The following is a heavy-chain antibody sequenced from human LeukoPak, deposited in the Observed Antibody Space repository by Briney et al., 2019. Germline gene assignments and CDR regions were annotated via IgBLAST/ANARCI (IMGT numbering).Heavy chain of an antibody. J-gene: IGHJ6*02. CDR2: INHSGST. V-gene: IGHV4-34*01. D-gene: IGHD4-23*01. CDR1: GGSFSGYY. CDR3: ARVVTRNMDV. Sequence: PSETLSLTCAVYGGSFSGYYWSWIRQPPGKGLEWIGEINHSGSTNYNPSLKSRVTISVDTSKNQFSLKLSSVTAADTAVYYCARVVTRNMDVWGQGTTVTVSS.